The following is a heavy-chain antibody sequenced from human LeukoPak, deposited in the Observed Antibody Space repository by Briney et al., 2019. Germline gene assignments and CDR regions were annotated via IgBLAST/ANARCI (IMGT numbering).Heavy chain of an antibody. V-gene: IGHV4-38-2*02. CDR2: IYHSGST. CDR3: ARRGGYGDY. D-gene: IGHD3-16*01. CDR1: GYSISSGYS. Sequence: SETLSLTCTVSGYSISSGYSWGWIRQPPGKGLEWIGSIYHSGSTYYNPSLKSRVTISVDTSKNQFSLKLSSVTAADTAVYYCARRGGYGDYWGQGTLVTVSS. J-gene: IGHJ4*02.